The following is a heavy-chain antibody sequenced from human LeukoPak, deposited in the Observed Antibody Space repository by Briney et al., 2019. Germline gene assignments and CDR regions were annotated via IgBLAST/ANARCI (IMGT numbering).Heavy chain of an antibody. J-gene: IGHJ4*02. CDR3: VRDQVLVTTPGDDFDH. Sequence: GGSLRHSCAASGFTFSRYWMHWVRQVPGKGLVWVSRINPDATIITYADSVRGRFTISRDNAKNTLYLQLSNLRAEDTAVYYCVRDQVLVTTPGDDFDHWGQGTLVTVSS. V-gene: IGHV3-74*01. D-gene: IGHD2-21*02. CDR1: GFTFSRYW. CDR2: INPDATII.